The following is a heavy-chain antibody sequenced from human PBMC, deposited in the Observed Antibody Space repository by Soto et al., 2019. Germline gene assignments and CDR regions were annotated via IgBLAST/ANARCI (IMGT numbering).Heavy chain of an antibody. J-gene: IGHJ4*02. CDR1: GFTFDDYA. CDR2: ISWNSGSI. D-gene: IGHD6-19*01. Sequence: GGSLRLSCAASGFTFDDYAMHWVRQAPGKGLEWVSGISWNSGSIGYADSVKGRFTISRDNAKNSLYLQMNSLRAEDTALYYCAKATHSSAHEPFDYWGQGTLVTVSS. V-gene: IGHV3-9*01. CDR3: AKATHSSAHEPFDY.